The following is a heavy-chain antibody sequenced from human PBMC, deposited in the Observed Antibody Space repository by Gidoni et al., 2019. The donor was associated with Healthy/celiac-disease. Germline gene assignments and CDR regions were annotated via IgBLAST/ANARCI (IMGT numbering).Heavy chain of an antibody. Sequence: EVQLVESGGGLVKPGGSLRLSCAASGFTFSNAWMSWVRQAPGKGLEWVGRIKSKTDGGTTDYAAPVKGRFTISRDDSKNTLYLQMNSLKTEDTAVYYCTTAPSGYYTPDFDYWGQGTLVTVSS. CDR3: TTAPSGYYTPDFDY. V-gene: IGHV3-15*01. D-gene: IGHD3-3*01. J-gene: IGHJ4*02. CDR1: GFTFSNAW. CDR2: IKSKTDGGTT.